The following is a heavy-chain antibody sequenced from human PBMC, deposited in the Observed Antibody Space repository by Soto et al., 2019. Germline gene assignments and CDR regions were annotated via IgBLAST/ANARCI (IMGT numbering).Heavy chain of an antibody. CDR2: IYYSGST. Sequence: SQTLSLTCTVSGGSISSYYWSWVRQPPGKGLGWIGYIYYSGSTNYNPSLKSRVTISVDTSKNQFSLKLSSVTAADTAVYYCAGSDIVATITFDYWGQGTLVTVSS. D-gene: IGHD5-12*01. V-gene: IGHV4-59*08. J-gene: IGHJ4*02. CDR1: GGSISSYY. CDR3: AGSDIVATITFDY.